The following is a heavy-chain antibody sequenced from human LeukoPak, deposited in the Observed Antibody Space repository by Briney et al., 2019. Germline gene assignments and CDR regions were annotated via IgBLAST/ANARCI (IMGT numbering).Heavy chain of an antibody. J-gene: IGHJ4*02. CDR2: IRSYSSYI. Sequence: GGSLRLSCAASGFTFDTYNFNWVRQAPGKGLEWVATIRSYSSYIHYADSVKGRFIISRDDAKNSLYLQMNSLRVEDTAVYYCAKVAKYYYGSETYYFFEHWGQGTPVTASS. D-gene: IGHD3-10*01. V-gene: IGHV3-21*01. CDR3: AKVAKYYYGSETYYFFEH. CDR1: GFTFDTYN.